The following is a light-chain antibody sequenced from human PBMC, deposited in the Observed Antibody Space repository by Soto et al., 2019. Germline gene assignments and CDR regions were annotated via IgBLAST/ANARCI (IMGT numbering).Light chain of an antibody. V-gene: IGKV1-33*01. J-gene: IGKJ5*01. Sequence: IQMTQSPSSLSASVGDRVTITCQASQDISKNLNWYQQKPGKAPKLLIYDASSLQTGVPSRFTGSGSATHFTFPISSLQPEDVATYYCQQYDNLLPITFGQGTRLEIK. CDR3: QQYDNLLPIT. CDR1: QDISKN. CDR2: DAS.